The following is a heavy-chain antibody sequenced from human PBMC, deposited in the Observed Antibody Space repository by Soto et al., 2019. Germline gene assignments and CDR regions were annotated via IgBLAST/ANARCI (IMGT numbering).Heavy chain of an antibody. Sequence: SETLSLTCTVSGGSISSSSYYWGWIRRPPGKGLEWIGSIYYSGSTYYNPSLKSRVTISVDTSKNQFSLKLSSVTAADTAVYYCARQGKDIVVVVAARPNWFDPWGQGTLVTVSS. CDR1: GGSISSSSYY. J-gene: IGHJ5*02. CDR3: ARQGKDIVVVVAARPNWFDP. D-gene: IGHD2-15*01. CDR2: IYYSGST. V-gene: IGHV4-39*01.